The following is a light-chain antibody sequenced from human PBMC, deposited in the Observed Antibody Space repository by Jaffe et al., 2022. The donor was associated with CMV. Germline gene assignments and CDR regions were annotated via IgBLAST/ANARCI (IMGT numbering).Light chain of an antibody. J-gene: IGKJ5*01. CDR3: QQYGSSPIT. V-gene: IGKV3-20*01. CDR1: QSVRSTY. CDR2: GAS. Sequence: EIVLTQSPGTLSLSPGERATLSCGASQSVRSTYVAWYQQKPGQPPRLLIYGASSRATGIPDRFSGSGSGTDFALTISRLEPEDFAVYYCQQYGSSPITFGQGTRLEIK.